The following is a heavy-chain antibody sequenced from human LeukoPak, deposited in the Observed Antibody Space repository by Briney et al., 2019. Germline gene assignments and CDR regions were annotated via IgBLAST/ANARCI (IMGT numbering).Heavy chain of an antibody. J-gene: IGHJ3*02. V-gene: IGHV1-58*02. CDR1: GFTSTTPT. D-gene: IGHD1-1*01. Sequence: GTSVKVSCKASGFTSTTPTMQWVRQARGQRLEWIGWIVVGSGDTNYAEKFQERVTITRDMSTSTVYMELSSLRSDDTAVYYCAADQPRYPDAFDIWGQGTMVTVS. CDR2: IVVGSGDT. CDR3: AADQPRYPDAFDI.